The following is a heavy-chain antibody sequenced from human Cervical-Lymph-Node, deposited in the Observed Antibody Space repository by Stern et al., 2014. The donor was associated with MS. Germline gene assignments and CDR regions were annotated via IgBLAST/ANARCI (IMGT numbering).Heavy chain of an antibody. CDR1: GGTFSNYA. CDR3: ARAWHGGTVSTITAFDV. D-gene: IGHD5/OR15-5a*01. V-gene: IGHV1-69*06. Sequence: VQLVQSGAEVKKPGSSVKVSCKASGGTFSNYAISWVRQAPGQGLDWMGGIIPIFVTANNAQTFQGRVTITADKSTSTAYMELSSLTSEDTAIYYCARAWHGGTVSTITAFDVWGQGTMVTVSS. CDR2: IIPIFVTA. J-gene: IGHJ3*01.